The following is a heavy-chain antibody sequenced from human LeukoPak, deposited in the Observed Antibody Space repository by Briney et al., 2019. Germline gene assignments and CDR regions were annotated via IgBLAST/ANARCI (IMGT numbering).Heavy chain of an antibody. J-gene: IGHJ4*02. CDR1: GFTFSSYW. D-gene: IGHD6-6*01. CDR3: ARGYGSSRGLY. Sequence: GGSLRLSCAASGFTFSSYWMHWVRQAPGKGLVWVSRINSDGSSTSYADSVKGRFTISRDNAKNTLYLQMNSLRAEDTAVYYCARGYGSSRGLYWGQGTLVTVSS. V-gene: IGHV3-74*01. CDR2: INSDGSST.